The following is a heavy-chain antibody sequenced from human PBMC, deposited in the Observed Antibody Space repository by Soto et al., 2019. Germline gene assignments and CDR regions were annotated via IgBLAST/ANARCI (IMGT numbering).Heavy chain of an antibody. V-gene: IGHV1-18*01. CDR1: GYTFTSYG. CDR3: ARDIFCSGGSCYDGLDY. CDR2: ISAYNGNT. D-gene: IGHD2-15*01. J-gene: IGHJ4*02. Sequence: QVQLVQSGAEVKKPGASVKVSCKASGYTFTSYGISWVRQAPGQGLEWMGWISAYNGNTNYAQKLQGRVTMTTXXSXSXXYMELRSLRSDDTAVYYCARDIFCSGGSCYDGLDYWGQGTLVTVSS.